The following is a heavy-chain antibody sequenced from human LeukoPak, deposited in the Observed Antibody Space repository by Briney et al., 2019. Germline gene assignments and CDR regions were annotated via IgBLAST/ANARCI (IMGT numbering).Heavy chain of an antibody. J-gene: IGHJ6*02. CDR3: ASGRQQLAHYGMDV. CDR2: IYYSGST. D-gene: IGHD6-13*01. Sequence: SETLSLTCTVSGASISSGDYYWSWIRQPPGKALEWIGYIYYSGSTNYNPSLKSRVTISVDTSKNQFSLKLSSVTAADTAVYYCASGRQQLAHYGMDVWGQGTTVTVSS. V-gene: IGHV4-61*08. CDR1: GASISSGDYY.